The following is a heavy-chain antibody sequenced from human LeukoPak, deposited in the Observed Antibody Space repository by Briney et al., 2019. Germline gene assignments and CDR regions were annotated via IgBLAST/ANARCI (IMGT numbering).Heavy chain of an antibody. CDR3: ARVGYSYGTFDY. Sequence: ASVKVSCKASGGTFSSYAISWVRQAPGQGLEWMGRIIPIFGTANYAQKFQGRVTITADESTSTAYMELSSLRSEDTAVYYCARVGYSYGTFDYWGQGTLVTVSS. D-gene: IGHD5-18*01. CDR1: GGTFSSYA. V-gene: IGHV1-69*15. CDR2: IIPIFGTA. J-gene: IGHJ4*02.